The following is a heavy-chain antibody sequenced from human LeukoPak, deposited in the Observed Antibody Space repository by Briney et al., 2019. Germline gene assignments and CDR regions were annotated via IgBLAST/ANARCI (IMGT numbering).Heavy chain of an antibody. CDR1: GFTFSSDS. D-gene: IGHD2-15*01. V-gene: IGHV3-30-3*01. Sequence: GGSLRLSCAASGFTFSSDSMSWVRQAPGKGLEWVAVISYDGSNKYYADSVKGRFTISRDNSKNTLYLQMNSLRAEDTAVYYCARVTPGSGYYYYYGMDVWGQGTTVTVSS. J-gene: IGHJ6*02. CDR2: ISYDGSNK. CDR3: ARVTPGSGYYYYYGMDV.